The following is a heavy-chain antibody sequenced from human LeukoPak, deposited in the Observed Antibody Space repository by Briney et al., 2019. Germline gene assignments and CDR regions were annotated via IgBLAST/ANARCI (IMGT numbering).Heavy chain of an antibody. CDR3: ARSPSRIEGLDY. CDR2: IYYSGST. V-gene: IGHV4-59*12. Sequence: SETLSLTCTVSGGSISSYYWSWIRQPPGKGLEWIGYIYYSGSTNYNPSLESRVTMSVDTSKNQFSLKLSSVTAADTAVYYCARSPSRIEGLDYWGQGTLVTVSS. D-gene: IGHD2-2*01. CDR1: GGSISSYY. J-gene: IGHJ4*02.